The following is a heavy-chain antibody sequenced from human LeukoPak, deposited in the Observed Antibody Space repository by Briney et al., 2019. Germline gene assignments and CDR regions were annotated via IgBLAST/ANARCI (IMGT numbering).Heavy chain of an antibody. J-gene: IGHJ4*02. V-gene: IGHV4-34*01. CDR2: INHSGST. D-gene: IGHD2-2*01. Sequence: PSETLSLTCAVYGGSFSGYYWSWIRQPPGKGLEWIGEINHSGSTNYNPSLKSRVTISVDTSKNQFSLKLSSVTAADTAVYYCARGPRATSLQYYFDYRGQGTLVTVSS. CDR3: ARGPRATSLQYYFDY. CDR1: GGSFSGYY.